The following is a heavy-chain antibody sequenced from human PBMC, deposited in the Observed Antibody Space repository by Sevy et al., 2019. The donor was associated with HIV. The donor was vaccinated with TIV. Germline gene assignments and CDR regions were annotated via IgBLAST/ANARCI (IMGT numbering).Heavy chain of an antibody. D-gene: IGHD6-19*01. J-gene: IGHJ4*02. Sequence: GGSLRLSCAASGFTFNTHAMHWVRLAPDKGLEWVALLSYDGIIKYYADSVKGRLTISRDNSKNKLSLQMNSLRIEDTAVYYCAREGGYTSAWSPGNYWGQGTLVTVSS. V-gene: IGHV3-30*04. CDR3: AREGGYTSAWSPGNY. CDR1: GFTFNTHA. CDR2: LSYDGIIK.